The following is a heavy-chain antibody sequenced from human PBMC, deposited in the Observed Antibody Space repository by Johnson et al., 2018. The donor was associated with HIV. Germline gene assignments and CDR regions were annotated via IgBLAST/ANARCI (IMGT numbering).Heavy chain of an antibody. CDR1: GFTFSSYP. Sequence: VQLVESGGGVVQPGRSLRLSCAASGFTFSSYPMHWVRQAPGKGLEWVAIISYDGGSKYYADSVKGRFTVSRDNSKNTLYLQINSLRPEDTAVYYCARLPSGYSRDDLDIWGQGTMVTVSS. CDR2: ISYDGGSK. J-gene: IGHJ3*02. V-gene: IGHV3-30*04. D-gene: IGHD5-18*01. CDR3: ARLPSGYSRDDLDI.